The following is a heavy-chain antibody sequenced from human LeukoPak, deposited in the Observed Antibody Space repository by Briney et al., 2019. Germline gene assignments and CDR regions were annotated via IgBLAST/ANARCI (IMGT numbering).Heavy chain of an antibody. CDR3: AKQLGYCSDGSCYFPY. CDR2: IINNGGYT. CDR1: VFTFSSSA. Sequence: AGGSLRLSCAASVFTFSSSAMSSVRQAPGKGLEWVSAIINNGGYTYYADSVQGRFTISRDNSKSTLCLQMNSLRAEDTAVYYCAKQLGYCSDGSCYFPYWGQGTLVTVSS. J-gene: IGHJ4*02. V-gene: IGHV3-23*01. D-gene: IGHD2-15*01.